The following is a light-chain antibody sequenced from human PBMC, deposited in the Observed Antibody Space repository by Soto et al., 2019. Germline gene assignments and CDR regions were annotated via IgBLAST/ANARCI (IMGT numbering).Light chain of an antibody. V-gene: IGKV3-20*01. Sequence: EIVLTQSPGTLSLSPGERATLSCRASQSVSSSYLAWYQQKPGQAPRLLIYGAYSRATGIPDRFSGSGSGTDFTLTISRLEPEDFAVYYCQQYASSPVFTFGPGTKVDIK. CDR2: GAY. CDR3: QQYASSPVFT. CDR1: QSVSSSY. J-gene: IGKJ3*01.